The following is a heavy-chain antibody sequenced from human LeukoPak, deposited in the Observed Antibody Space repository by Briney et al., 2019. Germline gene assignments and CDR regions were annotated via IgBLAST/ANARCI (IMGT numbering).Heavy chain of an antibody. J-gene: IGHJ4*02. CDR1: GFPFTDYS. CDR2: IGISSGNT. D-gene: IGHD5-18*01. Sequence: GGSLRLSCTASGFPFTDYSVNWVRQAPGKGLEWISYIGISSGNTKYADSVKGRFTISADNAKNSLYLQMNSLRVEDTAVYYCARDHNYAFDNWGQGTLVSVSS. V-gene: IGHV3-48*04. CDR3: ARDHNYAFDN.